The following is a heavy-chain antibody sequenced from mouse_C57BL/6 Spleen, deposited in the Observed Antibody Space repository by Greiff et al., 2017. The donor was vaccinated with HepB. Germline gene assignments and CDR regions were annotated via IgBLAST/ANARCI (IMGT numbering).Heavy chain of an antibody. D-gene: IGHD1-1*01. CDR2: ILPGSGCT. CDR3: ARGGLYDGSGGAY. J-gene: IGHJ3*01. CDR1: GYTFTGYW. Sequence: QVQLQQSGAELMKPGASVKLSCKATGYTFTGYWIEWVKQRPGHGLEWIGEILPGSGCTNYNEKFKGKATFTADTSSNPAYMQLSSLTTEDAASDDCARGGLYDGSGGAYWGQGTLVTVAA. V-gene: IGHV1-9*01.